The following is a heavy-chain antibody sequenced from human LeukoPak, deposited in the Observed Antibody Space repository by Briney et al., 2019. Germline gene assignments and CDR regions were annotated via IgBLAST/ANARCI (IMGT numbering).Heavy chain of an antibody. CDR3: ASGDFWSGSYFDY. V-gene: IGHV4-59*08. J-gene: IGHJ4*02. D-gene: IGHD3-3*01. CDR2: IYYSGST. Sequence: SETLSVTCTVSGGSISSYYWSWIRQPPGKGLEWIGYIYYSGSTNYNPSLKSRVTISVDTSKNQFSLKLSSVTAADTAVYYCASGDFWSGSYFDYWGQRTLVTVSS. CDR1: GGSISSYY.